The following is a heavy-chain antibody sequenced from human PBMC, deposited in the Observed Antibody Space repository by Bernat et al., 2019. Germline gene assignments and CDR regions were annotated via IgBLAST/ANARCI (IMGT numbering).Heavy chain of an antibody. Sequence: QVQLVESGGGVVQPGRSLRLSCAASGFTFSSYGMHWVRQAPGKGLEWVAVISYDGSNKYYADSVKGRFTISRDNAKNSLYLQMNSLRAEDTAVYYCAREFSSGWYELAWYFDYWGQGTLVTVSS. V-gene: IGHV3-30*03. J-gene: IGHJ4*02. CDR2: ISYDGSNK. CDR1: GFTFSSYG. CDR3: AREFSSGWYELAWYFDY. D-gene: IGHD6-19*01.